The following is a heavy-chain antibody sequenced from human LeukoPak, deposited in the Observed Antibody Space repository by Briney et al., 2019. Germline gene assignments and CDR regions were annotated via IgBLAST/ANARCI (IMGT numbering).Heavy chain of an antibody. J-gene: IGHJ4*02. CDR1: TVSGSSGNW. CDR3: ARELLGAPTPGAY. D-gene: IGHD7-27*01. CDR2: VHKTGKT. V-gene: IGHV4-4*02. Sequence: SETLSLTCALSTVSGSSGNWWSWVRQPHGKGLEWIGEVHKTGKTNYNPSLKTRVTISIDASKNQLSLESTSVTAADAAVYYCARELLGAPTPGAYWGQGTRVTVSS.